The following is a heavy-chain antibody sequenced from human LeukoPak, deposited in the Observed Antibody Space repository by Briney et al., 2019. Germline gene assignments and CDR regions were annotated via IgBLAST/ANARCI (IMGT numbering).Heavy chain of an antibody. D-gene: IGHD6-19*01. CDR2: IYYSGST. CDR3: ARDRRYSSGPNWFDP. J-gene: IGHJ5*02. CDR1: GGSISSYC. Sequence: SETLSLTCTVSGGSISSYCWSWIRQPPGKGLEWIGYIYYSGSTNYNPSLKSRVTISVDTSKNQFSLKLSSVTAADTAVYYCARDRRYSSGPNWFDPWGQGTLVTVSS. V-gene: IGHV4-59*01.